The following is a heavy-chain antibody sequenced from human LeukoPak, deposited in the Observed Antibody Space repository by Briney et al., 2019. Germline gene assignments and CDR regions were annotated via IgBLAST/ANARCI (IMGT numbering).Heavy chain of an antibody. CDR2: IYYSGST. CDR1: GGSISSGGYY. CDR3: ARGVNLGTVTCFDY. J-gene: IGHJ4*02. Sequence: PSETLSLTCTVSGGSISSGGYYWSWIRQHPGKGLEWIGYIYYSGSTYYNPSLKSRVTISVDTSKNQFSLKLSSVTAADTAVYYCARGVNLGTVTCFDYWGQGTLVTVSS. D-gene: IGHD4-17*01. V-gene: IGHV4-31*03.